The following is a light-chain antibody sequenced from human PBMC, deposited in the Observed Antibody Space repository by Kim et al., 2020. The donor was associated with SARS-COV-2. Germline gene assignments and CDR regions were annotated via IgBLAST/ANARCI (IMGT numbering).Light chain of an antibody. CDR2: DAA. J-gene: IGKJ1*01. CDR3: QQRSNSPPWT. V-gene: IGKV3-11*01. Sequence: SAGDRPTPACRASHFVARYVSLYHQNPGQAPRLVIYDAAVSSAGIPARFSGSGSGTDVTLTISSLGPEDCAVYYWQQRSNSPPWTFGQGTKVDIK. CDR1: HFVARY.